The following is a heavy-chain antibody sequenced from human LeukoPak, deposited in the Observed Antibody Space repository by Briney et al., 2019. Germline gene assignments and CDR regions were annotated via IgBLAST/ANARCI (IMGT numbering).Heavy chain of an antibody. Sequence: SETLSLTCAVYGGSFSGYYWSWIRQPPGKGLEWIGEINHSGSTNYNPSLKSRVTISVDTSKNQFSLKLSSVTAADTAVYYCARHHVVAATPDYWGQGTLVTVSS. V-gene: IGHV4-34*01. J-gene: IGHJ4*02. D-gene: IGHD2-15*01. CDR3: ARHHVVAATPDY. CDR2: INHSGST. CDR1: GGSFSGYY.